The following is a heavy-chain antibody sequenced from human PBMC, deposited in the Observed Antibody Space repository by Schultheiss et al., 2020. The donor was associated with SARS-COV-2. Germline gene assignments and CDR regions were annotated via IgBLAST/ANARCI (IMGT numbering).Heavy chain of an antibody. CDR2: ISSSGSTI. Sequence: GGSLRLSCAASGFTFSSYEMNWVRQAPGKGLEWVSYISSSGSTIYYADSVKGRFTISRDNSKNTLYLQMNSLRAEDTAVYYCAKEKYGIAVAGPSHYWGQGTLVTVSS. D-gene: IGHD6-19*01. CDR1: GFTFSSYE. J-gene: IGHJ4*02. CDR3: AKEKYGIAVAGPSHY. V-gene: IGHV3-48*03.